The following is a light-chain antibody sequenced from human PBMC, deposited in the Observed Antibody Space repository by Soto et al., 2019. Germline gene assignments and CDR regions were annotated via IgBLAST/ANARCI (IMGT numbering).Light chain of an antibody. CDR2: LGY. V-gene: IGKV2-28*01. CDR1: QSLLHSNGYNY. Sequence: DIVVTQSPLSLPVTPGEPASISCRSSQSLLHSNGYNYLDWYLQKPGQSPQLLIYLGYNRASGVPDSFSGSVSGTDVTLKISRVEAEDVGIYYCMQALQSPLTFGGGTKVEI. CDR3: MQALQSPLT. J-gene: IGKJ4*01.